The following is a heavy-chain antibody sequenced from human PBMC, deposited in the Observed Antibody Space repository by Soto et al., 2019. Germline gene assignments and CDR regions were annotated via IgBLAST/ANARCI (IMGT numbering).Heavy chain of an antibody. Sequence: ESGGGVVQPGGSPRLSCGASGFSFSFYGMHWVRQAPGKGLEWVAFIWYDGTSKFYADSVKGRFTISRDNSKTTLFLAMNSLRAEETAVYYCARDGTPHRFMEKNYYTYYSGMDAWGQGTTVLVSS. CDR2: IWYDGTSK. CDR1: GFSFSFYG. D-gene: IGHD3-3*01. V-gene: IGHV3-33*01. J-gene: IGHJ6*02. CDR3: ARDGTPHRFMEKNYYTYYSGMDA.